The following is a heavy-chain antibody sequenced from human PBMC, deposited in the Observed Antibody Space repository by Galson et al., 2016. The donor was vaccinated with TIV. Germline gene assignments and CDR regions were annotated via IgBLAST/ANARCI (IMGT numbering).Heavy chain of an antibody. D-gene: IGHD3-10*01. V-gene: IGHV3-23*01. Sequence: SLRLSCAASGFTFDSYAMNWVRQAPGKGLEWVSGVSGSGSITYFAESVKGRVTISRDNSKNMLYLQLNSLRVEDTAVYYCARRGVCLQDAFDVWGQGTTVTVSS. J-gene: IGHJ3*01. CDR1: GFTFDSYA. CDR3: ARRGVCLQDAFDV. CDR2: VSGSGSIT.